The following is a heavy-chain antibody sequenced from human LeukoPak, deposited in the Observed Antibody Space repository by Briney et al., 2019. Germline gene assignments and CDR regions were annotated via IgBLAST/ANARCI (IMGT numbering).Heavy chain of an antibody. D-gene: IGHD6-13*01. CDR2: INHSGST. Sequence: SETLSLTCAVYGGSFSSYYWSWIRQPPGKGLEWVGEINHSGSTNYNPSLKSRVTISVDTSKNQFSLKLSSVTAADTAVYYCARPSIAAAGTKKTYYYGMDVWGKGTTVTVSS. CDR3: ARPSIAAAGTKKTYYYGMDV. J-gene: IGHJ6*04. V-gene: IGHV4-34*01. CDR1: GGSFSSYY.